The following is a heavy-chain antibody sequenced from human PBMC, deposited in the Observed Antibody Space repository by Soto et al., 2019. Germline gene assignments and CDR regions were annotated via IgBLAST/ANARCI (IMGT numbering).Heavy chain of an antibody. V-gene: IGHV4-31*02. CDR2: IYYSGST. CDR1: GGSISSGGYY. CDR3: ARVWLSGYSYADPYFDY. J-gene: IGHJ4*02. D-gene: IGHD5-18*01. Sequence: PSETLSLTCTVSGGSISSGGYYWSWIRQHPGKGLEWIGYIYYSGSTYYNPSLKSRVTISVDTSKNQFSLKLSSVTAADTAVYYCARVWLSGYSYADPYFDYWGQGTLVTVSS.